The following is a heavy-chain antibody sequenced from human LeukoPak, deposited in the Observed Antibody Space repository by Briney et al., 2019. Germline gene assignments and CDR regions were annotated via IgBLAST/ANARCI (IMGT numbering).Heavy chain of an antibody. J-gene: IGHJ4*02. V-gene: IGHV4-59*08. CDR1: GGSISSYY. CDR2: IYYSGST. Sequence: SETLSLTCTVSGGSISSYYWSWIRQPPGKGLEWIGYIYYSGSTNYNPSLKSRVTISVDTSKNQFSLKLSSVTAADTAVYYCARHVSPPYGSGSRYIDYWGQGTLVTVSS. D-gene: IGHD3-10*01. CDR3: ARHVSPPYGSGSRYIDY.